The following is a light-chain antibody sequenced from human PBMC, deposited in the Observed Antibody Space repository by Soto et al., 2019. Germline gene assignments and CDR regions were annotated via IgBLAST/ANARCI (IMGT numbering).Light chain of an antibody. J-gene: IGKJ1*01. Sequence: DIQMTQSPSTLSASIGDRVTITCRASQTISSWLVWYQQKPGKAPNLLIYKASTLQSGVPSRFSGSGSETEFTLTISSLQPDDTATYYCQQYKTFWTFGQGTKVEIK. V-gene: IGKV1-5*03. CDR2: KAS. CDR3: QQYKTFWT. CDR1: QTISSW.